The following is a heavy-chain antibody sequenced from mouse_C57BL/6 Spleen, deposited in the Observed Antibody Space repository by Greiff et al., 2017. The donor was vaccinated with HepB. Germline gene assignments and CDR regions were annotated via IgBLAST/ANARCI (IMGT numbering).Heavy chain of an antibody. V-gene: IGHV5-9*01. CDR1: GFTFSSYT. D-gene: IGHD4-1*01. CDR2: ISGGGGNT. Sequence: EVHLVESGGGLVKPGGSLKLSCAASGFTFSSYTMSWVRQTPEKRLEWVATISGGGGNTYYPDSVKGRFTISRDNAKNTLYLQMSSLRSEATALYYCARRSNWDYFDYWGKGTTLTVSS. CDR3: ARRSNWDYFDY. J-gene: IGHJ2*01.